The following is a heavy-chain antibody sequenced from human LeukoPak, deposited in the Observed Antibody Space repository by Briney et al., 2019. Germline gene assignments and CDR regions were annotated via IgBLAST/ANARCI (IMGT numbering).Heavy chain of an antibody. CDR1: GYTFTSYG. CDR3: AREFRLLWFGELRDDAFDI. CDR2: ISAYNGNT. J-gene: IGHJ3*02. V-gene: IGHV1-18*01. D-gene: IGHD3-10*01. Sequence: ASVKVSCKASGYTFTSYGISWVRQAPGQGLEWMGWISAYNGNTNYAQKLQGRVTMTTDTSTSTAYMELRSLRSDDTAVYYCAREFRLLWFGELRDDAFDIWGQGTMVTVSS.